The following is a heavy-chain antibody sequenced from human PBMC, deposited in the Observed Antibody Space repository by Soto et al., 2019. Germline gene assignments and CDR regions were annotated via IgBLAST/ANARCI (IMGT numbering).Heavy chain of an antibody. Sequence: QVQLVQSGPEVKKSGSSVKVSCKVSGGTLSSETISWLRQAPGQGLEWMGRIIPLLGIGNYAQKFQGRVTITEDISTNTGYMELSILTSQDTAIYYCAREEVYYNMGTFPVYYTDDWGNGTPVTVSS. CDR1: GGTLSSET. CDR3: AREEVYYNMGTFPVYYTDD. V-gene: IGHV1-69*08. D-gene: IGHD3-9*01. CDR2: IIPLLGIG. J-gene: IGHJ6*03.